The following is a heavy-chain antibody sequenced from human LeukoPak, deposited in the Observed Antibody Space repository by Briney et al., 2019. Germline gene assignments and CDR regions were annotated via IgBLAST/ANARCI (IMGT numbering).Heavy chain of an antibody. J-gene: IGHJ6*02. D-gene: IGHD6-19*01. CDR3: ARCDSSGWYAYYYGMDV. Sequence: ASVKVSCKASGYTFTSYDINWVRQATGQGLEWTGWMNPNSGNTGYAQKFQGRVTMTRNTSISTAYMELSSLRSEDTAVYYCARCDSSGWYAYYYGMDVWGQGTTVTVSS. CDR1: GYTFTSYD. V-gene: IGHV1-8*01. CDR2: MNPNSGNT.